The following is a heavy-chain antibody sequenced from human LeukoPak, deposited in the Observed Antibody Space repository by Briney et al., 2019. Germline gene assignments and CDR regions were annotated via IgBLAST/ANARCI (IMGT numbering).Heavy chain of an antibody. V-gene: IGHV4-61*02. CDR3: ARDRTRYCSSTSCYLDAFDI. CDR2: IYTSGST. D-gene: IGHD2-2*01. CDR1: GGSISSGSYY. Sequence: NPSQTLSLTCTVSGGSISSGSYYWSGIRQPAGRGLEWIGRIYTSGSTNYNPSLKSRVTISVDTSKNQFSLKLSSVTAADTAVYYCARDRTRYCSSTSCYLDAFDIWGQGTMVTVSS. J-gene: IGHJ3*02.